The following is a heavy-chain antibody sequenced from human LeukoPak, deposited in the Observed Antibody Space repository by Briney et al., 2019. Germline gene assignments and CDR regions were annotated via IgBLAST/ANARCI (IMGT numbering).Heavy chain of an antibody. CDR2: ICGSGGCT. V-gene: IGHV3-23*01. Sequence: GGSLRLSCEASRFTFNTYAIYWVRQAPGKGLEWVSGICGSGGCTYYADSVKGRFTISRDNSKNTVYLQMNSLTADHTAVYYCAKTTVGYSSGRYPGWPADCWGQGTLVTVSS. J-gene: IGHJ4*02. D-gene: IGHD6-19*01. CDR1: RFTFNTYA. CDR3: AKTTVGYSSGRYPGWPADC.